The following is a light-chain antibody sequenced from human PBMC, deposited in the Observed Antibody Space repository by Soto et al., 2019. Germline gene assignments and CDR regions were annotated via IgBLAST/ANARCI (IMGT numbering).Light chain of an antibody. Sequence: VVTQCPATLSVSPGARATLSCRPSQSVSSTLAWYQQKPGQAPRLLIYGASTRATGIPARFSGSGSGTEFTLTISSLQAEDFAVYYCQQYNNWPSSWTFGQGAKVDIK. V-gene: IGKV3-15*01. CDR2: GAS. CDR3: QQYNNWPSSWT. CDR1: QSVSST. J-gene: IGKJ1*01.